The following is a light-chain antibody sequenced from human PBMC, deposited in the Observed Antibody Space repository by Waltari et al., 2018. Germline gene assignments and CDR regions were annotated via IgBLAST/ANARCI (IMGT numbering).Light chain of an antibody. V-gene: IGKV3-20*01. CDR2: GAS. Sequence: EIEWTHSPGTLSLSPGEISTLSCRTSQTVTRVLAWYQQKPGQAPRHLIYGASNRATGMPDRFSGRWSGTEFSLTISSLETEDFAVYYCQHYLRLPVTFGQGTKVEV. CDR3: QHYLRLPVT. CDR1: QTVTRV. J-gene: IGKJ1*01.